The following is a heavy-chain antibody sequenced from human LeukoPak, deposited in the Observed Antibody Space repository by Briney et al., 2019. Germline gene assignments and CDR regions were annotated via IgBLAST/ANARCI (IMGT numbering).Heavy chain of an antibody. CDR2: MSYDGSNK. J-gene: IGHJ4*02. CDR3: ARDAPPDY. V-gene: IGHV3-30-3*01. CDR1: GFTFSTYA. Sequence: PGGSLRLSCAASGFTFSTYAMYWVRQAPGKGLEWVAVMSYDGSNKYYADSVKGRFTISRDNSRSTLYLQMNSLRAEDTAVYYCARDAPPDYWGQGTLVIVSS.